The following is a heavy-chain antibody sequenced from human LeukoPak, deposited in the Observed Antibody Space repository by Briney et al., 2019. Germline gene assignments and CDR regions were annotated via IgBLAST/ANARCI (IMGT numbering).Heavy chain of an antibody. J-gene: IGHJ4*01. V-gene: IGHV4-59*01. CDR3: ARAVLSYCRGGSCPYFDY. D-gene: IGHD2-15*01. CDR2: IYYSGIS. Sequence: SETLSLTCTVSGGSISSYYWSWIRQPTGKGLDWIGYIYYSGISNYNPSLKSRVTISVDTSKNKFSLKLSSLTAADTAVYYCARAVLSYCRGGSCPYFDYWGQGTVVTVSS. CDR1: GGSISSYY.